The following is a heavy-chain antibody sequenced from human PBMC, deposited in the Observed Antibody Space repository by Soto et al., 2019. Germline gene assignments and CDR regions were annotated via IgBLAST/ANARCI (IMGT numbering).Heavy chain of an antibody. Sequence: QVQLVESGGGVVQPGRSLRLSCEASGFTFSSYAMHWVRQAPGKGLEWVAVISYDGSNKYYADSVKGRFTISRDNSKNTLYLQMNSLRAEDTAVYYCARGPDDRPYFDYWGQGTLVTVSS. V-gene: IGHV3-30-3*01. CDR3: ARGPDDRPYFDY. CDR1: GFTFSSYA. J-gene: IGHJ4*02. CDR2: ISYDGSNK.